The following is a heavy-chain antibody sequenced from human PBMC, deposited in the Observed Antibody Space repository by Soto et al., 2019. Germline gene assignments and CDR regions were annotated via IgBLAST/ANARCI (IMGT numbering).Heavy chain of an antibody. V-gene: IGHV4-34*01. Sequence: SETLSLTCAVNGGSFSGYYWSWIRQPPRKGLEWIGEINHSGGTSYNPSLKSRVTISVDTSKSQFSLKLTSVTAADRAVYYCARGSVDTVDSSDLYEHWGQGTPVTVPS. CDR1: GGSFSGYY. D-gene: IGHD3-22*01. J-gene: IGHJ4*02. CDR2: INHSGGT. CDR3: ARGSVDTVDSSDLYEH.